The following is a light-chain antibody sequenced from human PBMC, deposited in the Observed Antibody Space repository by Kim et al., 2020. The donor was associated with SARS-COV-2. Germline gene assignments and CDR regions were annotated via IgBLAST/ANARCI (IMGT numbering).Light chain of an antibody. CDR1: SSSIGAGYD. V-gene: IGLV1-40*01. CDR3: QSYDSSLSGSVV. J-gene: IGLJ2*01. CDR2: GNS. Sequence: VTISCTGSSSSIGAGYDVHWYQQLPGTAPKLLIYGNSNRPSGVPDRFSGSKSGTSASLAITGLQAEDEADYYCQSYDSSLSGSVVFGGGTQLTVL.